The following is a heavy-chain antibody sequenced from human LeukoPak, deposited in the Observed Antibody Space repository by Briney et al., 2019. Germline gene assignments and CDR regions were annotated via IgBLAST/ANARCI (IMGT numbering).Heavy chain of an antibody. J-gene: IGHJ4*02. CDR1: GFIFNYYA. Sequence: GGSLRLSCTASGFIFNYYAMHWVRLAPGKGLEWVAIVSSDGTKSYYADAVKGRFTISRDNAKNSLYLQMNSLRAEDTAVYYCARGTDSVDYWGQGTLVTVSS. D-gene: IGHD1-1*01. V-gene: IGHV3-30-3*01. CDR2: VSSDGTKS. CDR3: ARGTDSVDY.